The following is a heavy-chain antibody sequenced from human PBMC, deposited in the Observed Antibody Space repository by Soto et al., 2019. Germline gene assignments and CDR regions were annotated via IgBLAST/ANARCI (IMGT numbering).Heavy chain of an antibody. CDR3: ARESPNWFDP. Sequence: SETLSLTCTVSGGSVSSGSYYWSWIRQPPGKGQEWIGYIYYIVSTNYNPSLKSRVTISVDTSKNQFSLKLSSVTAADTAVYYCARESPNWFDPWGQGTLATVSS. CDR1: GGSVSSGSYY. J-gene: IGHJ5*02. CDR2: IYYIVST. V-gene: IGHV4-61*01.